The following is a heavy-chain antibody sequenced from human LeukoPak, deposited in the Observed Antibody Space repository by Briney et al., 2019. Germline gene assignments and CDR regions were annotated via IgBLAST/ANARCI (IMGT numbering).Heavy chain of an antibody. CDR2: ISAYNGNT. CDR1: GYTFTSYG. J-gene: IGHJ4*02. V-gene: IGHV1-18*01. CDR3: ARAPYDFWSGYYVPLPFDY. Sequence: ASVNVSCKASGYTFTSYGISWVRQAPGQGLEWMGWISAYNGNTNYAQKLQGRVTMTTDTSTSTAYMELRSLRSDDTAVYYCARAPYDFWSGYYVPLPFDYWGQGTLVTVSS. D-gene: IGHD3-3*01.